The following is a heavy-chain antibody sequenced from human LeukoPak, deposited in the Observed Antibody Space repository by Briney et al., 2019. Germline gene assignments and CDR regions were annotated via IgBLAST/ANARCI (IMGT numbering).Heavy chain of an antibody. CDR2: ISGYNGYA. CDR3: ARDLKMAYSSGRYSWGTGSSNDY. Sequence: ASVKVSCKTSGYTFTNYGISWVRQAPGQGLEWMGWISGYNGYANYPQKLQGRVTLTTDTSTSTAYMELRSLRSDDTAVYYCARDLKMAYSSGRYSWGTGSSNDYWGQGTLVTVSS. J-gene: IGHJ4*02. D-gene: IGHD6-19*01. V-gene: IGHV1-18*01. CDR1: GYTFTNYG.